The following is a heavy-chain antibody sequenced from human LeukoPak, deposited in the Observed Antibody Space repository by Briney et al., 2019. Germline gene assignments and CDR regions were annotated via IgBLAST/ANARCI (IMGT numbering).Heavy chain of an antibody. CDR3: ANEIRPNDY. CDR2: IWHDGSNE. J-gene: IGHJ4*02. Sequence: GGSLRLSCEASGFIFSGYGMHWVRQAPGKGLEWVAIIWHDGSNERYAESVKGRFTISRDNSENTLYLQMNSLRAEDTAVYYCANEIRPNDYWGQGTQVTVSS. D-gene: IGHD4-17*01. CDR1: GFIFSGYG. V-gene: IGHV3-33*06.